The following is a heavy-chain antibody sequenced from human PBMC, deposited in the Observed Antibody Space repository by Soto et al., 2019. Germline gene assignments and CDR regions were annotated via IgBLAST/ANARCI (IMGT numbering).Heavy chain of an antibody. J-gene: IGHJ4*02. CDR1: GGSFSGYY. Sequence: SETLSLTCAVYGGSFSGYYWSWIRQPPGKGLEGIGEINHSGSTNYNPSLKSRVTISVDTSKNQFSLKLRSVTAADTAVYYCARGRGQLDYWGQGTLVTVSS. CDR2: INHSGST. V-gene: IGHV4-34*01. CDR3: ARGRGQLDY. D-gene: IGHD6-6*01.